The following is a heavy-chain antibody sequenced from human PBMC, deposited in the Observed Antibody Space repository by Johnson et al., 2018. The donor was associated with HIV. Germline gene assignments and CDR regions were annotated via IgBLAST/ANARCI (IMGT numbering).Heavy chain of an antibody. J-gene: IGHJ3*02. CDR1: GFTFSSYA. Sequence: VQLVESGGGLVQPGGSLRLSCAASGFTFSSYAMSWVRQAPGKGLEWVSAISGSGGSTYYADSVKGRFTISRDNSKNTLYLQMNSLKTEDTGVYYCTRGGVTIFGVVDAFDIWGQGTKVTVSS. D-gene: IGHD3-3*01. V-gene: IGHV3-23*04. CDR3: TRGGVTIFGVVDAFDI. CDR2: ISGSGGST.